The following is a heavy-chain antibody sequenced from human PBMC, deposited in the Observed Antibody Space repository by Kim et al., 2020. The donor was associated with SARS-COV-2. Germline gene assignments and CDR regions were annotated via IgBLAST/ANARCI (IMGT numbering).Heavy chain of an antibody. D-gene: IGHD6-13*01. V-gene: IGHV5-51*01. Sequence: RYSPSFQGQVTISADKSISTAYLQWSSLKASDTAMYYCARYSSSLWYFDLWGRGTLVTVSS. CDR3: ARYSSSLWYFDL. J-gene: IGHJ2*01.